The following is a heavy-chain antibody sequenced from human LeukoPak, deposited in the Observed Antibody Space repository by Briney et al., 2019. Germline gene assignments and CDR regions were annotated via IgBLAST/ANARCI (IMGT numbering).Heavy chain of an antibody. CDR1: GYSFTSYW. V-gene: IGHV5-10-1*01. Sequence: GESLRISCKGSGYSFTSYWISWVRQMPGKGLEWMGRIDPSDSYTNYSPSFQGHVTISADKSISTAYLQWSSLKASDTAMYYCARQAPPTVTTGGWLDPWGQGTLVTVSS. CDR2: IDPSDSYT. J-gene: IGHJ5*02. CDR3: ARQAPPTVTTGGWLDP. D-gene: IGHD4-17*01.